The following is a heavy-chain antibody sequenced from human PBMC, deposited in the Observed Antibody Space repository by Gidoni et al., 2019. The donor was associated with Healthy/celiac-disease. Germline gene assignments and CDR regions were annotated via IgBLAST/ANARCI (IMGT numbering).Heavy chain of an antibody. J-gene: IGHJ5*02. Sequence: EVQQVESGGGLVQPGGSLRLSCAASGFTFRSYWMHWGRQAPGKGVVRFSRINSDGSSTSYADSVKGRFTISRDNAKTTLYLQMNSLRAEDTAVYYCARDKGGWFDPWGQGTLVTVSS. V-gene: IGHV3-74*01. D-gene: IGHD3-16*01. CDR2: INSDGSST. CDR3: ARDKGGWFDP. CDR1: GFTFRSYW.